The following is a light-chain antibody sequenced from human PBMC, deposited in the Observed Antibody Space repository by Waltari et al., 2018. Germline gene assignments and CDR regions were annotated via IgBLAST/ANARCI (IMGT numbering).Light chain of an antibody. CDR1: QSVNSN. J-gene: IGKJ2*01. CDR2: GAS. Sequence: ETMMTQSPATLSVSPGERATLSCRASQSVNSNLAWYQQKPGQAPRLLIYGASTRATGIPARFSGSGAGTEFTLTISSMQSEDFAVYYCQQYNNWPLYTFGQGTKLEIK. CDR3: QQYNNWPLYT. V-gene: IGKV3-15*01.